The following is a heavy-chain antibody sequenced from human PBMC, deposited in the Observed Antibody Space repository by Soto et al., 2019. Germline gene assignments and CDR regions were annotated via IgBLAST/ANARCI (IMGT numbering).Heavy chain of an antibody. D-gene: IGHD2-15*01. CDR2: TYYRSKWYN. V-gene: IGHV6-1*01. Sequence: SQTLSLTCAISGDSVSSNSAAWNWIRQSPSRGLEWLGRTYYRSKWYNDYAVSVKSRITINPDTSKNQFSLQLNSVTPEDTAVYYCARARWGYCSGGSCYSEGWFDPWGQGTLVTVSS. CDR3: ARARWGYCSGGSCYSEGWFDP. CDR1: GDSVSSNSAA. J-gene: IGHJ5*02.